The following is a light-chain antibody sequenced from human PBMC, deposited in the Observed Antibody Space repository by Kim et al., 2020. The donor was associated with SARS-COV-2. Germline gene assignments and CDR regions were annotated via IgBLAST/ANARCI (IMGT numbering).Light chain of an antibody. CDR2: DVS. Sequence: QSALTQPASVSGSPGQSITISCTGTSSDVGGYNYVSWYQQHPGKAPKLMIYDVSNRPSGVSNRFSGSMSGNTASLTISGLQGEDEADYYCSSYTSSSTRVFGGGTQLTVL. CDR3: SSYTSSSTRV. J-gene: IGLJ2*01. V-gene: IGLV2-14*03. CDR1: SSDVGGYNY.